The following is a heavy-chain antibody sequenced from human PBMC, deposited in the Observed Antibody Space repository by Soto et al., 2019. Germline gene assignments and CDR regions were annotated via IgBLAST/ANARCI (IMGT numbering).Heavy chain of an antibody. CDR1: GFTFSSYG. Sequence: SLRLSCAASGFTFSSYGMHWVRQAPGKGLEWVAVIWYDGSNKYYADSVKGRFTISRDNSKNTLYLQMNSLRAEDTAVYYCATYCSGGSCYSGYYYYGMDVWGQGT. CDR2: IWYDGSNK. CDR3: ATYCSGGSCYSGYYYYGMDV. V-gene: IGHV3-33*01. J-gene: IGHJ6*02. D-gene: IGHD2-15*01.